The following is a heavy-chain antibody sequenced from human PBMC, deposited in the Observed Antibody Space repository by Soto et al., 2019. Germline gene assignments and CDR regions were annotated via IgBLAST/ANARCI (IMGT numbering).Heavy chain of an antibody. CDR1: GDSVTSVSDY. CDR3: ARGVGFGYYYYHMDL. Sequence: SETLSLTCTVSGDSVTSVSDYWSWIRQPPGKGLEWIGYIYYSGSADYNPSLGSRVTISIDTSKNQFSLKPTSVTAADTAVYYCARGVGFGYYYYHMDLWGQGTTVTVSS. V-gene: IGHV4-61*01. D-gene: IGHD3-10*01. CDR2: IYYSGSA. J-gene: IGHJ6*02.